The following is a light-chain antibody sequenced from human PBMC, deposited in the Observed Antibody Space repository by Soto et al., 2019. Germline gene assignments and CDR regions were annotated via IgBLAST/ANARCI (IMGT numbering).Light chain of an antibody. J-gene: IGKJ5*01. CDR1: QSISNIY. CDR2: GAS. V-gene: IGKV3-20*01. Sequence: EIVLTQSPGTLSLSPGERATLSCRARQSISNIYLAWYQQRPGQPPRFLIYGASNRATGIPDRFSGSGSGTDFTLTISRLEPEDFAVYYCQQYDSSSPITFGQGTRLEIK. CDR3: QQYDSSSPIT.